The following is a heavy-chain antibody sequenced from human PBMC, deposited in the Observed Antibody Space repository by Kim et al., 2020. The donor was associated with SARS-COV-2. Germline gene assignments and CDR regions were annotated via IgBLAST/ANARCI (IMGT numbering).Heavy chain of an antibody. V-gene: IGHV3-9*01. Sequence: GGSLRLSCAASGFTFGDYAMHWVRQAPGKGLEWVSGISWNSGSIGYADSVKGRFTISRDNAKNSLYLQMNSLRAEDTALYYCAKDTGYSPTELFDYWGQGTLVTVSS. CDR3: AKDTGYSPTELFDY. CDR1: GFTFGDYA. J-gene: IGHJ4*02. CDR2: ISWNSGSI. D-gene: IGHD2-21*01.